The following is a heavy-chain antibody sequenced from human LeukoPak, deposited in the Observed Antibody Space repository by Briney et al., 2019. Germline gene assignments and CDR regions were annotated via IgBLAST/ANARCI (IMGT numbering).Heavy chain of an antibody. V-gene: IGHV3-30*18. CDR1: GFTFSSYG. Sequence: GGSLRLSCAASGFTFSSYGMHWVRQAPGKGLEWVAVISYDGSNKYYADSVKGRFTISRDNSKNALYLQMNSLRAEDTAVYYCAKGRPYYYGSGESYWGQGTLVTVSS. J-gene: IGHJ4*02. CDR3: AKGRPYYYGSGESY. CDR2: ISYDGSNK. D-gene: IGHD3-10*01.